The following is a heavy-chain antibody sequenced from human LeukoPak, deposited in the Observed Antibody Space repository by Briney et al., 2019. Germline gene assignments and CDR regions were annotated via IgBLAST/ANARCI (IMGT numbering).Heavy chain of an antibody. Sequence: GGSLRLSCTASGFSFSSYALHWVRQAPGKGLEWVAVTSSDGSNRFYADSVKDRFTISRDNSKNTLYLQMNSLSDEDTALYYCAKDRGSYYYDIDVWGQGTTVTV. CDR1: GFSFSSYA. CDR2: TSSDGSNR. CDR3: AKDRGSYYYDIDV. V-gene: IGHV3-30*18. J-gene: IGHJ6*02.